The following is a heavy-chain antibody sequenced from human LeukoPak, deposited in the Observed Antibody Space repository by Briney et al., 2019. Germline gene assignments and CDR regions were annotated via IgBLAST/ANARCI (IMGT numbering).Heavy chain of an antibody. CDR3: ARGVLSYSSSSHWFDP. D-gene: IGHD6-6*01. Sequence: GESLKISCKGSGYSFTSYWIGWVRQMPGKGLEWMGIIYPGDSDTRYSPSFQGQITISADKSISTAYLQWSSLKASDTAMYYCARGVLSYSSSSHWFDPWGQGTLVTVSS. CDR2: IYPGDSDT. V-gene: IGHV5-51*01. CDR1: GYSFTSYW. J-gene: IGHJ5*02.